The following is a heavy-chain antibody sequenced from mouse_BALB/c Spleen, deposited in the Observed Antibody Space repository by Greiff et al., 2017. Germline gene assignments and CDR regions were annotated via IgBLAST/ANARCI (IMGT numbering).Heavy chain of an antibody. CDR2: ISYDGSN. D-gene: IGHD2-13*01. CDR3: AREGDGFAY. CDR1: GYSITSGYY. V-gene: IGHV3-6*02. J-gene: IGHJ3*01. Sequence: VQLQQSGPGLVKPSQSLSLSCSVTGYSITSGYYWNWIRQFPGNQLEWMGYISYDGSNNYNPSLKNRISITRDTSKNQFFLKLNSVTTEDTATYYCAREGDGFAYWGQGTLVTVSA.